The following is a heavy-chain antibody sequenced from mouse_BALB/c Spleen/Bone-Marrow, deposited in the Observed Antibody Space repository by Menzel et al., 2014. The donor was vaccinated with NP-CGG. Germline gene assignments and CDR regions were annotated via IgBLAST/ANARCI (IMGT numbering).Heavy chain of an antibody. CDR2: INPGSGGT. CDR3: ARWDYAMDY. Sequence: VMLVESGAELVRPGTSVKVSCKASGYAFTNYLTEWVKQRPGQGLEWIGVINPGSGGTNYNEKFKGKATLTADKSSSTAYMQLSSLTSDDSAVYFCARWDYAMDYWGQGTSVTVSS. J-gene: IGHJ4*01. CDR1: GYAFTNYL. V-gene: IGHV1-54*03.